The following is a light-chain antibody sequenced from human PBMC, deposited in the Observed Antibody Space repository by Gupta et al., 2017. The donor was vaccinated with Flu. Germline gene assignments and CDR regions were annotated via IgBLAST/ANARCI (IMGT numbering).Light chain of an antibody. V-gene: IGKV1-5*03. CDR2: KAS. J-gene: IGKJ2*01. Sequence: SPSTLSASVGDRVIITCRASQTISSWLAWYQQKPGKAPRLLIYKASKLGTGVPARFSGSGSGTEFTLTISSLQPDDFATYYCQQDYNHDTFGQGTKMEIK. CDR1: QTISSW. CDR3: QQDYNHDT.